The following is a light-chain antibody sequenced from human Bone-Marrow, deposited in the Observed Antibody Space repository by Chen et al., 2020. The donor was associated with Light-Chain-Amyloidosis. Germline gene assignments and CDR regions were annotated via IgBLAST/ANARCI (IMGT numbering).Light chain of an antibody. CDR1: DMPTKY. V-gene: IGLV3-25*03. J-gene: IGLJ2*01. CDR3: QSADSSGTYEVI. CDR2: RNT. Sequence: SYDLPPPPSGSVSPGQTARFSGSGDDMPTKYAYWYQQKPGQAPVLVIHRNTERPSGIAERFSGSSSGTTATLTISGVQAEDEADYHCQSADSSGTYEVIFGGGTKLTVL.